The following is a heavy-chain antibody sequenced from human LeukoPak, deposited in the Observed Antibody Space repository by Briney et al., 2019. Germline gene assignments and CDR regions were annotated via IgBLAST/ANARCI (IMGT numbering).Heavy chain of an antibody. J-gene: IGHJ4*02. V-gene: IGHV4-34*01. D-gene: IGHD3-10*01. CDR2: IYHSGST. CDR1: GGSFSGYY. CDR3: ARDRVGVRAFDY. Sequence: SETLSLTCAVYGGSFSGYYWSWIRQPPGKGLEWIGEIYHSGSTNYNPSLKSRVTISADKSKNQFSLKLTYVTAADTAVYYCARDRVGVRAFDYWGQGTLVTVSS.